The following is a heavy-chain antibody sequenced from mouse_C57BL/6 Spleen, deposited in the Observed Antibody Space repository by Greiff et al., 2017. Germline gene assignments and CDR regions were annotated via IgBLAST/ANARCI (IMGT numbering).Heavy chain of an antibody. J-gene: IGHJ2*01. Sequence: EVQLQQSGPELVKPGASVKISCKASGYTFTDYYMNWVKQSHGKSLEWIGDINPNNGGTSYNQKFKGKATLTVDKSSSTAYMELRSLTSEDSAVYYCARCGNYVYYFDYWGQGTTLTVSS. CDR3: ARCGNYVYYFDY. CDR2: INPNNGGT. CDR1: GYTFTDYY. V-gene: IGHV1-26*01. D-gene: IGHD2-1*01.